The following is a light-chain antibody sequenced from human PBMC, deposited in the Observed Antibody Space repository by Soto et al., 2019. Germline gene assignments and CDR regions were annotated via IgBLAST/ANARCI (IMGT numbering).Light chain of an antibody. CDR1: QSVSSSY. V-gene: IGKV3-20*01. CDR3: QQDGSSPPWT. J-gene: IGKJ1*01. CDR2: GAS. Sequence: IVLTQSPGTLSLSPGERATLSCRASQSVSSSYLAWYQQKQGQAPRLLIYGASSRATGIPDRFSGSGSGTDFTLPISRLEAEDYALYYCQQDGSSPPWTFGQGTRVDIK.